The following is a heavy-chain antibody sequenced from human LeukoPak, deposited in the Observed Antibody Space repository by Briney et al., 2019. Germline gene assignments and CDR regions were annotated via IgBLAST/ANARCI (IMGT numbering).Heavy chain of an antibody. CDR3: ARDRSYYDILTGYSGYYMDV. V-gene: IGHV3-21*01. CDR1: GLTFSSYS. Sequence: GGSLRLSCAASGLTFSSYSFTWVRQAPGKGLEWVSSITPTSSYIYYADSVKGRFTISRDNAKNSLYLQMNSLRAEDTAVYYCARDRSYYDILTGYSGYYMDVWGKGTTVTVSS. D-gene: IGHD3-9*01. J-gene: IGHJ6*03. CDR2: ITPTSSYI.